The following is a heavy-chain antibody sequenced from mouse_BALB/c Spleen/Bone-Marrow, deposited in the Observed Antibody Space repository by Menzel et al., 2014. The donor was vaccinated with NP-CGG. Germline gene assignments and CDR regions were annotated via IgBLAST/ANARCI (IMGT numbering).Heavy chain of an antibody. D-gene: IGHD1-1*01. CDR1: GFDFSRFW. CDR2: INPDSSTI. V-gene: IGHV4-1*02. CDR3: ARRYGSSYRYWYFDV. Sequence: EVKLVESGGGLVQPGGSLKVSYAASGFDFSRFWMSWVRQAPGKGLEWIGEINPDSSTINYTPSLKDKFIISRDSAKNTLYLQMSKVRSEDTALYYCARRYGSSYRYWYFDVWGAGTTVTVSS. J-gene: IGHJ1*01.